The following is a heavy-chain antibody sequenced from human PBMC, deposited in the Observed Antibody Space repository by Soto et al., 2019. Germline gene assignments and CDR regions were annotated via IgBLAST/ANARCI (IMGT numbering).Heavy chain of an antibody. Sequence: QVQLVQSGAEVKKPGSSVKVSCKASGGTFSSYAISWVRQAPGQGLEWMGGIIPIFGTANYAQKFQGRVTITADESTSTAYMELSSLRSEDTAVYYCAREVRYSSGGYKGYFQHWGQGTLVTVSS. CDR2: IIPIFGTA. D-gene: IGHD6-19*01. CDR3: AREVRYSSGGYKGYFQH. J-gene: IGHJ1*01. CDR1: GGTFSSYA. V-gene: IGHV1-69*12.